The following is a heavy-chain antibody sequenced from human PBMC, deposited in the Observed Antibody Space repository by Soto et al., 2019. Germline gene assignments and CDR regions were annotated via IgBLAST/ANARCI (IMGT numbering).Heavy chain of an antibody. Sequence: QVQLVQSGAEVKKPGSSVKVSCKASGGTFSSYAISWVRQAPGQGLEWMGGIIPIFGTANYAQKFQGRVTITADESTSTAYRELSRLRSEDTGGYYCSSEVEVAGTLYDFDYRGQGTLVTASS. CDR3: SSEVEVAGTLYDFDY. D-gene: IGHD6-19*01. CDR2: IIPIFGTA. CDR1: GGTFSSYA. V-gene: IGHV1-69*01. J-gene: IGHJ4*02.